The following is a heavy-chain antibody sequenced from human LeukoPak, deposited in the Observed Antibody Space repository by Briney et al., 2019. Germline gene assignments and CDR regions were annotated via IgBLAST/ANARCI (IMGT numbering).Heavy chain of an antibody. V-gene: IGHV5-51*01. J-gene: IGHJ4*02. Sequence: GASLKISCKGSGYSFTTYWIGWVRQMPGKGLEWMGIIYPGDSDTRYSPSFQGQVTISADKSISTAYMQWSSLKASDTAIYYCARQVVVAADVDYWGQGTLVTVSS. CDR3: ARQVVVAADVDY. CDR1: GYSFTTYW. CDR2: IYPGDSDT. D-gene: IGHD2-15*01.